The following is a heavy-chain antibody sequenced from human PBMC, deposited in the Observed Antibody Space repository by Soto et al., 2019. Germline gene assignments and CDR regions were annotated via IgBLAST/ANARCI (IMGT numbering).Heavy chain of an antibody. CDR3: ARVTPRGYSGYGQLGYYGMDV. V-gene: IGHV3-30-3*01. J-gene: IGHJ6*02. Sequence: GGSLRLSCAASGFTFSSYAMHWVRQAPGKGLEWVAVISYDGSNKYYADSVKGRFTISRDNSKNTLYLQMNSLRAEDTAVYYCARVTPRGYSGYGQLGYYGMDVWGQGTTVTVSS. D-gene: IGHD5-12*01. CDR1: GFTFSSYA. CDR2: ISYDGSNK.